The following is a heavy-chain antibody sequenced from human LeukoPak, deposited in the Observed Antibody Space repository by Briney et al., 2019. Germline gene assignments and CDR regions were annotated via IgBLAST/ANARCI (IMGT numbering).Heavy chain of an antibody. CDR3: ASIDATPI. V-gene: IGHV3-64*01. D-gene: IGHD1-26*01. Sequence: PGGSLRLSCAASGFTFSTYVMHWARQAPGKGLEFVAATNDNGDRTFYPISVKGRLIISRDNSKNTLYLQMGSLRPEDTAVYFCASIDATPIWGQGTLVTVSS. J-gene: IGHJ1*01. CDR1: GFTFSTYV. CDR2: TNDNGDRT.